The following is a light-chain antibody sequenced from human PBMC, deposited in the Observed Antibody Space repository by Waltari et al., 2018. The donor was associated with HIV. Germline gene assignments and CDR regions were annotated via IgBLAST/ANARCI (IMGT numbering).Light chain of an antibody. Sequence: SSELTQDPAVSVALGQTVRITCQGDSLRSYYTSWYQQKQGQAPVLVIYGKNNRPSGIPDRFSGSSSGNTASLTIAGVQAEDEADYYCNARDSSGNHLVVFGGGTKLTVL. J-gene: IGLJ2*01. CDR3: NARDSSGNHLVV. CDR2: GKN. CDR1: SLRSYY. V-gene: IGLV3-19*01.